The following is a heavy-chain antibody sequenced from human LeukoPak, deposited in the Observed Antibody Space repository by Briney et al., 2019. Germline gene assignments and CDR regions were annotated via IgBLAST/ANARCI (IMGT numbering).Heavy chain of an antibody. V-gene: IGHV3-23*01. CDR3: AKEPRVATIEIFDY. D-gene: IGHD5-12*01. CDR2: ISGGGAVT. Sequence: PGGSLRLSCAASGFTFSSYAMSWVRQAPGKGLEWVSSISGGGAVTNYADSVKGRFTISRDNSKNTVYLQMNSLRAEDTAVYYCAKEPRVATIEIFDYWGQGTLVTVSS. J-gene: IGHJ4*02. CDR1: GFTFSSYA.